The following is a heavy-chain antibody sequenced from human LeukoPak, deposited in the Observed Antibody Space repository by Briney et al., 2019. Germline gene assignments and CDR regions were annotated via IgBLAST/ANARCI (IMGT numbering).Heavy chain of an antibody. V-gene: IGHV3-48*03. CDR2: ISSSGDTI. CDR1: EFTFSSYE. J-gene: IGHJ4*02. D-gene: IGHD3-10*01. CDR3: ARGAATNLWPSDY. Sequence: GGSLRLSCAASEFTFSSYEMNWVRQAPGKGLEWVSYISSSGDTIYYADSVKGRFTISRDNAKNSLYLQMNSLRAEDTAIYYCARGAATNLWPSDYWGQGTLVTVSS.